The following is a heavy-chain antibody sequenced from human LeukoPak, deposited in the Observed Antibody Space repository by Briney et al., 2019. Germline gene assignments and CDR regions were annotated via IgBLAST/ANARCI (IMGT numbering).Heavy chain of an antibody. CDR1: GFTFSRYG. Sequence: GGSLRLSCAASGFTFSRYGMNWVRQAPGKGLEWVSCISSSGYSIYYADSVKGRFTISRDNAKNSLYLQMNSLRVKDTAVYYCAKVAKYYYGSETYEHWGQGTPVTASS. CDR2: ISSSGYSI. CDR3: AKVAKYYYGSETYEH. V-gene: IGHV3-21*01. D-gene: IGHD3-10*01. J-gene: IGHJ1*01.